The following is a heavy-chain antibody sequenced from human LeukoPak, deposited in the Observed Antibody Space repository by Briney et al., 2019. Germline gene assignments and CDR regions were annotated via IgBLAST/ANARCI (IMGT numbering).Heavy chain of an antibody. J-gene: IGHJ6*02. V-gene: IGHV3-21*01. CDR2: ISSSSYI. Sequence: GGSLRLSCAASGFTFSSYSMNWVRQAPGKGLEWVSSISSSSYIYYADSVKGRFTISRDNAKNSLYQQMNSLRAEDTAVYYCARDTPPVVPAAIFAYYYGMDVWGQGTTVTVSS. CDR1: GFTFSSYS. D-gene: IGHD2-2*01. CDR3: ARDTPPVVPAAIFAYYYGMDV.